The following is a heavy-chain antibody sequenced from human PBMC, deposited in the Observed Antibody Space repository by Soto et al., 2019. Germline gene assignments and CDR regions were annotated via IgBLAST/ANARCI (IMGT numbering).Heavy chain of an antibody. Sequence: QVQLVQSGAEVKKPGASVKVSCKASGYTFTGYYMHWVRQAPGQGLEWMGWINPNSGGTNYAQKVQGGVTMTRDTSISTAYTELSRLRSDDTAVYYCASGDFWSGSGYYYMVVWGKGTTVTVSS. J-gene: IGHJ6*03. CDR2: INPNSGGT. CDR3: ASGDFWSGSGYYYMVV. V-gene: IGHV1-2*02. CDR1: GYTFTGYY. D-gene: IGHD3-3*01.